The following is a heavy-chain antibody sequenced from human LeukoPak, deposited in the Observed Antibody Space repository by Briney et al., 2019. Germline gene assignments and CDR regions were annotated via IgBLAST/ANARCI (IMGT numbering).Heavy chain of an antibody. D-gene: IGHD6-19*01. J-gene: IGHJ3*01. V-gene: IGHV4-59*01. CDR3: ARDPMSGWLDAFDV. CDR2: IHYSGTT. Sequence: SETLSLTCTVSGGSITGYYWSWIRQPPGKGLEWIGYIHYSGTTNYNPSLRSRVTISTSNNQFSLRLSSVTAADTAVYYCARDPMSGWLDAFDVWGQGTMVTVSS. CDR1: GGSITGYY.